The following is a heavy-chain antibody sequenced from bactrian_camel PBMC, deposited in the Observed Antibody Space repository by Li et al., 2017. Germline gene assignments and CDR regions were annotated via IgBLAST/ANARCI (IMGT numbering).Heavy chain of an antibody. V-gene: IGHV3S31*01. CDR1: GFTFSSYA. CDR2: ILNGGASP. D-gene: IGHD2*01. Sequence: VQLVESGGGLVQPGGSLRLSCAVSGFTFSSYAMSWVRQAPGKGLEWVSTILNGGASPDYTDSVKGRFTVSRDNAKNTLYLQMNSLRLEDTAMYYCAADPGAVVSYDSNYWGQGTQVTVS. CDR3: AADPGAVVSYDSNY. J-gene: IGHJ4*01.